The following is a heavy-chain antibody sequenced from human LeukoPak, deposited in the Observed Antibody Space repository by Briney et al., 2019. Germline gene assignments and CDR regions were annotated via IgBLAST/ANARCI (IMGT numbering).Heavy chain of an antibody. D-gene: IGHD3-9*01. Sequence: PSETLSLTCTVSGCSIRSHENYWSWLRQHPGKGLEWIGYMCRSGSTYYNPSLKSRVTISVDTSRSQFSLKLSSVTAADTAVYYCARAHNYDSLTGYYIDPWGQETLVTVSS. CDR1: GCSIRSHENY. J-gene: IGHJ5*02. CDR3: ARAHNYDSLTGYYIDP. CDR2: MCRSGST. V-gene: IGHV4-31*03.